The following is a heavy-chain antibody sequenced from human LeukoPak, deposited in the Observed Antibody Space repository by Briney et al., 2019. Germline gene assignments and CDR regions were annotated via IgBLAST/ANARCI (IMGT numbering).Heavy chain of an antibody. D-gene: IGHD4-17*01. V-gene: IGHV4-34*01. Sequence: KPSETLSLTCAVYGGSFRGDNWSCIRQPPGKGLEWIGEINHSGSANYNPSLKSRVTISVDTSKNQFSLRLSSVTAADTAVYYCARLDTVTTDAFDIWGQGTMVAVSS. CDR3: ARLDTVTTDAFDI. CDR2: INHSGSA. J-gene: IGHJ3*02. CDR1: GGSFRGDN.